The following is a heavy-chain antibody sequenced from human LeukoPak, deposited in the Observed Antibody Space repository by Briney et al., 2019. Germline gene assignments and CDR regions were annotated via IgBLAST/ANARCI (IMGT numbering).Heavy chain of an antibody. CDR3: ARGGYSSGWHKEYYFDY. CDR2: IWYDGSNK. Sequence: GGSLRLSCAASGFTFSSYGMHWVRQAPGKGLEWVAVIWYDGSNKYYADSAKGRFTISRDNSKNTLYLQMNSLRAEDTAVYYCARGGYSSGWHKEYYFDYWGQGTLVTVSS. J-gene: IGHJ4*02. V-gene: IGHV3-33*01. CDR1: GFTFSSYG. D-gene: IGHD6-19*01.